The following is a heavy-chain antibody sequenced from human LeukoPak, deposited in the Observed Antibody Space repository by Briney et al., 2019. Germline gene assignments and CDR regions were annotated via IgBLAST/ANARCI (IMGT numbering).Heavy chain of an antibody. V-gene: IGHV4-39*07. CDR2: IYYTGST. J-gene: IGHJ4*02. D-gene: IGHD5-18*01. CDR1: GDSISTTHYY. Sequence: SETLSLTCTVSGDSISTTHYYWGWIRQPPGKGLEWIGSIYYTGSTSYNPSLKSRVTISVDTSKNQFSLKLSSVTAADTAVYYCARGGYSYVDYWGQGTLVTVSS. CDR3: ARGGYSYVDY.